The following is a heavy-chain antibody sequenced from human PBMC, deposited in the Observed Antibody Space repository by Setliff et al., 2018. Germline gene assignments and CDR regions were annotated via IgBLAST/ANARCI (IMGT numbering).Heavy chain of an antibody. Sequence: GASVKVSCKASGATFSSYGISWVRQAPGQGLEWMGGTIPMFGTTDYAQKCQGRVTIITDKSTSTAFMQLSSLRSEDTAVYYCVREGVDSRSSTDYRYYMDVWGKGTTVTVSS. D-gene: IGHD3-22*01. CDR3: VREGVDSRSSTDYRYYMDV. J-gene: IGHJ6*03. CDR1: GATFSSYG. V-gene: IGHV1-69*05. CDR2: TIPMFGTT.